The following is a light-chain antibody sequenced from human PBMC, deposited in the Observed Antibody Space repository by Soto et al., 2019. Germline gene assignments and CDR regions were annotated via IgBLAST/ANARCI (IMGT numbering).Light chain of an antibody. CDR3: QQYDNSPIT. CDR1: QSISSW. Sequence: DIQMTQSPSTLSASVGDRVTITCRASQSISSWLAWYQQKPGKAPKVLIHMASSLKSGVPSRFSGSGSGTEFTLTISRLEPEDFAVYYCQQYDNSPITCGQGTRLEIK. CDR2: MAS. J-gene: IGKJ5*01. V-gene: IGKV1-5*03.